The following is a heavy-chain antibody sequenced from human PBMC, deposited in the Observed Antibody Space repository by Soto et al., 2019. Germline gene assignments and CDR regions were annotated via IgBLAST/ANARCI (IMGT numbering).Heavy chain of an antibody. V-gene: IGHV4-39*01. D-gene: IGHD1-1*01. CDR1: GGSISSSSYY. Sequence: AETLSLTCTVSGGSISSSSYYWGWIRQPPGKGLEWIGSIYYSGSTYYNPSLKSRVTISVDTSKNQFSLKLSSVTAADTAVYYCATPYRGIRILDYYYYMDVWGKGTTVTVSS. J-gene: IGHJ6*03. CDR3: ATPYRGIRILDYYYYMDV. CDR2: IYYSGST.